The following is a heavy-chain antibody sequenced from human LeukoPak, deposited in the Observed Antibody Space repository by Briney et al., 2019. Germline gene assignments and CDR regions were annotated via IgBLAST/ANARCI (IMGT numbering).Heavy chain of an antibody. V-gene: IGHV3-21*03. CDR3: TTDEGGFPGYFDY. CDR1: GFSFSSYS. CDR2: ISSTSRHI. D-gene: IGHD3-16*01. Sequence: GGSLRLSCAASGFSFSSYSMNWVRQAPGKGLEWVSSISSTSRHIYYADSAKGRFTISRDNAKNSLYLHMNSLKTDDTAVYYCTTDEGGFPGYFDYWGQGTLVTVSS. J-gene: IGHJ4*02.